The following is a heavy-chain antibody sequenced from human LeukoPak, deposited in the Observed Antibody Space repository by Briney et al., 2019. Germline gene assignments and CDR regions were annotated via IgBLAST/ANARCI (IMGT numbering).Heavy chain of an antibody. J-gene: IGHJ4*03. Sequence: PSETLSLTCTVSGGSISNYYWTWIRQPPGKGLEWIGYIYYSGSTNYNPSLRSRVTISVDTPKNQFSLRLNSVTAADTAVYYCARDRSGSDYRSVDYWGHGNLVTVSS. CDR3: ARDRSGSDYRSVDY. CDR2: IYYSGST. V-gene: IGHV4-59*01. CDR1: GGSISNYY. D-gene: IGHD5-12*01.